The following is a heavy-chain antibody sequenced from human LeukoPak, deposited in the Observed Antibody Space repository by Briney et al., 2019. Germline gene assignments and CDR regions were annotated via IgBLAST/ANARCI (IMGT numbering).Heavy chain of an antibody. J-gene: IGHJ4*02. CDR2: ISGRGGST. Sequence: PGGSLRLSCAASGFTFSSYVMGWVRQAPGKGLEWVSAISGRGGSTYYADSVKGRFTVSRDNSKNTLSLQMNSLRAEDTAVYYCAKDEQWLVYDYWGQGTLVTVSS. CDR3: AKDEQWLVYDY. V-gene: IGHV3-23*01. D-gene: IGHD6-19*01. CDR1: GFTFSSYV.